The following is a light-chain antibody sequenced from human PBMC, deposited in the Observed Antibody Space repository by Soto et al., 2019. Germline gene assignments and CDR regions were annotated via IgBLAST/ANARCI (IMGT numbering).Light chain of an antibody. CDR2: DVS. J-gene: IGLJ2*01. V-gene: IGLV2-14*01. Sequence: QSALTQPASVSGSPGQSIAISCTGTSHDVGGYNYVSWYQQHPGKAPKLMIYDVSARPSGVSNRFSGSKSDNTASLTISGLQAEDEADYFCSSYTGSSTVVFGGGTKLTVL. CDR3: SSYTGSSTVV. CDR1: SHDVGGYNY.